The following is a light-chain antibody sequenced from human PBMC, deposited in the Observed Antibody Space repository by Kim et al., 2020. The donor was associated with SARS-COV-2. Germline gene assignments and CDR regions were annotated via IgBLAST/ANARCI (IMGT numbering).Light chain of an antibody. CDR3: QVWDSSSDHVV. CDR1: NIGSKS. V-gene: IGLV3-21*04. CDR2: YDS. J-gene: IGLJ2*01. Sequence: APGKTARITCGGNNIGSKSVHWYQQKPGQAPGLVIYYDSDRPSGIPERFSGSNSGNTATLTISRVEAGDEGDYYCQVWDSSSDHVVFGGGTKLTVL.